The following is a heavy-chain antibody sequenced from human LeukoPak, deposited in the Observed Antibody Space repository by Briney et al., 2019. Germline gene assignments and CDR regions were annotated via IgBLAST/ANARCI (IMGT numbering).Heavy chain of an antibody. D-gene: IGHD6-6*01. CDR1: GLSFSSYA. CDR3: ARDNDTDYSSSPGWFDS. J-gene: IGHJ5*01. Sequence: GGSLRLSCAAPGLSFSSYAMNWVRQAPGKGLEWGAVISSDGSNKFYADSVKGRFTVSRDNSKNTLYLQMNSLRVEDTAVYYCARDNDTDYSSSPGWFDSWGQGTLVTVSS. CDR2: ISSDGSNK. V-gene: IGHV3-30-3*01.